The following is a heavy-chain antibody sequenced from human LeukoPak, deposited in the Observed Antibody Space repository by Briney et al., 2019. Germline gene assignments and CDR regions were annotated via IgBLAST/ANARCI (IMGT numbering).Heavy chain of an antibody. Sequence: GGSLRLSCAASGFTFNSYAMHWVRQAPGKGLEWVAVISYDGSNKYYADSVKGRFTISRDNSKNMLYLQMNSLRTEDTAVYYCAREPLYWGQGTLVTVCS. CDR1: GFTFNSYA. CDR3: AREPLY. V-gene: IGHV3-30-3*01. J-gene: IGHJ4*02. CDR2: ISYDGSNK.